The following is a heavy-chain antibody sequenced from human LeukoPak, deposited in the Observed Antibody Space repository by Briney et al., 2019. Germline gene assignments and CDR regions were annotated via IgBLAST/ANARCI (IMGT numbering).Heavy chain of an antibody. Sequence: SETLSLTCAVYGGSFSGYYWSWIRQPPGRGLEWIGEVSHSGSTNYIPSLKSRITISADTSKNQFSLKLSSVTAADTAVYYCARHQEYSSSSWYYYYYMDVWGKGATVTVSS. D-gene: IGHD6-6*01. J-gene: IGHJ6*03. CDR1: GGSFSGYY. V-gene: IGHV4-34*01. CDR3: ARHQEYSSSSWYYYYYMDV. CDR2: VSHSGST.